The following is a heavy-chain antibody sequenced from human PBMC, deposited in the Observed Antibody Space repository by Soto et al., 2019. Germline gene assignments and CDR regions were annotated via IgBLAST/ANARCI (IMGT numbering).Heavy chain of an antibody. CDR2: ISRSGGGT. Sequence: EVQLVESGGGLVKPGGSLRLSCAASGFTFSNYAMSWVRQARGKGLEWVSSISRSGGGTYYADSVKGRFTISRDNSRNVLYLQMNSLRAEDTAVYYCAKGKDFGDYYWFDPWGQGTLVTVSS. J-gene: IGHJ5*02. CDR1: GFTFSNYA. V-gene: IGHV3-23*04. CDR3: AKGKDFGDYYWFDP. D-gene: IGHD4-17*01.